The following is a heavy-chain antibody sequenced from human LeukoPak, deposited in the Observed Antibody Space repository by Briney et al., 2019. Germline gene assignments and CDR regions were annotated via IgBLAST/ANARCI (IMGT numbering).Heavy chain of an antibody. V-gene: IGHV4-59*01. CDR2: IYYSGST. CDR3: ASLGIYGYYGSGSPLDP. CDR1: GGSMSSYS. J-gene: IGHJ5*02. Sequence: SETLSLTCTVSGGSMSSYSWSWIRQPPGKGLEWIANIYYSGSTNYNPSLKSRVTISIDTSKNQFSLNLSSVTAADTAVYYCASLGIYGYYGSGSPLDPWGQGTLVTVSS. D-gene: IGHD3-10*01.